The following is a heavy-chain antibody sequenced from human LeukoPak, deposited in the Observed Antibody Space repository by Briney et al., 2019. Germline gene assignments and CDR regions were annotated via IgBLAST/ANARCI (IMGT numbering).Heavy chain of an antibody. J-gene: IGHJ4*02. D-gene: IGHD2-21*02. V-gene: IGHV1-46*01. CDR2: INPRGGTT. CDR3: VRDREVTWTRGPISPPDF. CDR1: GYTLTELS. Sequence: ASVKVSCKVSGYTLTELSMHWVRQAPGKGLEWMGIINPRGGTTTYAQQFPGRVTMTRDTSTYTVYMEMSSLTSDDTAIYYCVRDREVTWTRGPISPPDFWAQGTLVTVSS.